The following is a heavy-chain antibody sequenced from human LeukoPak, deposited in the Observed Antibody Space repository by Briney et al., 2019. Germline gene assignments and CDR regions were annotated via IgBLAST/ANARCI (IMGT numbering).Heavy chain of an antibody. V-gene: IGHV4-4*02. CDR2: VHLDGRT. Sequence: SGTLSLTCGVSGGSVTSTNWWTWVRQPPGKGLEWIGEVHLDGRTNYNPSLKSRLTMSVDLSENHISLKLTSVPAADTAVYYCAREGGFYRPLDYSGQGTLVTVSS. J-gene: IGHJ4*02. CDR1: GGSVTSTNW. CDR3: AREGGFYRPLDY. D-gene: IGHD3-3*01.